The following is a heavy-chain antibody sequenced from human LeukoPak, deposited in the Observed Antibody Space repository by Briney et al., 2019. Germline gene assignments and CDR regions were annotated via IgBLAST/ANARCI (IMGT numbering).Heavy chain of an antibody. CDR1: GFTFRSYW. J-gene: IGHJ4*02. CDR3: ARALVDSSGYSQFDY. D-gene: IGHD3-22*01. V-gene: IGHV3-7*01. CDR2: INQDGSEK. Sequence: GGSLRLSCAASGFTFRSYWMSWVRQAPGKGLEWVANINQDGSEKYYVDSVKGRFTISRDNAKNSLYLQINSLRAEDTAVYYCARALVDSSGYSQFDYWGQGTLVTVSS.